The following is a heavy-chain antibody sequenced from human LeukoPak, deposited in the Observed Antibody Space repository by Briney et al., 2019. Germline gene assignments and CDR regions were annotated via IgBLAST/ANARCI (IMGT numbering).Heavy chain of an antibody. CDR2: INHSGST. CDR1: GGSFSGYY. Sequence: SETLSLTCAVYGGSFSGYYWSWIRQPPGKGPEWIGEINHSGSTNYNPSLKSRVTISVDTSKNQFSLKLSSVTAADTAVYYCAMRSYGMDVWGQGTTVTVSS. V-gene: IGHV4-34*01. J-gene: IGHJ6*02. CDR3: AMRSYGMDV.